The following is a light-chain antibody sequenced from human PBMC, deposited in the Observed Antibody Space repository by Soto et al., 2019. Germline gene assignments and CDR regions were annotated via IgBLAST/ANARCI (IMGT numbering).Light chain of an antibody. CDR2: DAS. CDR3: QRRSNWLT. CDR1: QSVGSY. V-gene: IGKV3-11*01. Sequence: EIVLTQSPATLSLSPGERATLSCRASQSVGSYLAWYQQKPGQAPRLLIYDASNRATGIPARFSGSGSGTDFTLTISSLEPEDCAVYFCQRRSNWLTFGGGTKVEIK. J-gene: IGKJ4*01.